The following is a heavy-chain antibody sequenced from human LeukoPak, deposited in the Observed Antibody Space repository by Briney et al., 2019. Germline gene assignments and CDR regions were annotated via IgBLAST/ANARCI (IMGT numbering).Heavy chain of an antibody. J-gene: IGHJ6*02. V-gene: IGHV3-30*18. Sequence: PGRSLRLSCAASGFTFSSYGMHWVRQAPGKGLEWVAVISYDGSNKYYADSVKGRFTISRDNSKNTLYLQMNSLRAEDTAVYYCAKDRWYCSSTSCSEAYRYYYGMDVWGQGTTVTVSS. CDR3: AKDRWYCSSTSCSEAYRYYYGMDV. CDR2: ISYDGSNK. D-gene: IGHD2-2*01. CDR1: GFTFSSYG.